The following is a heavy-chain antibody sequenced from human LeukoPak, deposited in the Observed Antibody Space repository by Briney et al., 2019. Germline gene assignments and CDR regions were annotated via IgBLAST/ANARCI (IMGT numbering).Heavy chain of an antibody. V-gene: IGHV4-39*07. Sequence: LLETLSLTCPVSGGSISSSSYYWGWIRQPPGKGLEWIGSIYYSGSTYYNPSLKSRVTISVDTSKNQFSLKLSSVTAADTAVYYCARLRYYYYYYMDVWGKGTTVTVSS. CDR3: ARLRYYYYYYMDV. CDR2: IYYSGST. CDR1: GGSISSSSYY. J-gene: IGHJ6*03.